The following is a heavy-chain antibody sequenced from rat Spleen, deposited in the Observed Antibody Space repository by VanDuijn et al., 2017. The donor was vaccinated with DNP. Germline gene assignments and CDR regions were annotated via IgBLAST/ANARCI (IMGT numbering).Heavy chain of an antibody. V-gene: IGHV5S13*01. D-gene: IGHD1-4*01. CDR1: GFTFSKYG. J-gene: IGHJ3*01. Sequence: EVHLVESGGGLVQPGRSLKLSCVASGFTFSKYGMAWVRQAPTKGLEWVASISTSGEYSHYRDSVKGRFTISRDNAKSTLYLQMNSLRSEDMATYYCATRGDGYDNWFAYWGQGTLVTVSS. CDR3: ATRGDGYDNWFAY. CDR2: ISTSGEYS.